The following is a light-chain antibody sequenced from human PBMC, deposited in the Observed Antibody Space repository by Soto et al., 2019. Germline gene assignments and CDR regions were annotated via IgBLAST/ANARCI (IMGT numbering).Light chain of an antibody. CDR2: AAS. J-gene: IGKJ1*01. Sequence: DIQMTQSPSSLSASVGDRVTITCRASQSISNYLNWYQQKPGKAPKLLIYAASSLQSGVPSRFSGSGSGTDFTLTISSLQPEDSATYYCQQSYTTPRTFGQGTKVEIK. CDR3: QQSYTTPRT. CDR1: QSISNY. V-gene: IGKV1-39*01.